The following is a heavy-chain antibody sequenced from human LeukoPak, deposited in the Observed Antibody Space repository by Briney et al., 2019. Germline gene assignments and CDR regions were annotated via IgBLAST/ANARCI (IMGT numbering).Heavy chain of an antibody. D-gene: IGHD6-19*01. CDR1: GGSISSTNW. V-gene: IGHV4-4*02. CDR3: ARHISSGWYYFDY. Sequence: SETLSLTCAVSGGSISSTNWWSWVRQPPGKGLEWIGEIYHSGSTNYNPSLKSRVIISVDKSKNQFSLKLSSVTAADTAVYFCARHISSGWYYFDYWGQGTLVTVSS. J-gene: IGHJ4*02. CDR2: IYHSGST.